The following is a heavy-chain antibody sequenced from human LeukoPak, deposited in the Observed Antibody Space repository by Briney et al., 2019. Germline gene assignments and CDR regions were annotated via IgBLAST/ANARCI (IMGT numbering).Heavy chain of an antibody. Sequence: ASVKVSCTGSVYTFTTHGLAWVRQAPGQGLEWMGWISAHNGNTNYAQSLQGRVTMTTDTSTNTAYMELRSLRSDDTAVYSCARDGYFDLWGRGTLVTVSS. V-gene: IGHV1-18*01. CDR1: VYTFTTHG. CDR3: ARDGYFDL. J-gene: IGHJ2*01. CDR2: ISAHNGNT.